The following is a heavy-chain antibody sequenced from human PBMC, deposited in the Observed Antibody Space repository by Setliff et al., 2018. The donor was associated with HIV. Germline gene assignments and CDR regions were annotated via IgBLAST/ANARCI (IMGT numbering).Heavy chain of an antibody. CDR3: ARSPYGDYGLDY. J-gene: IGHJ4*02. CDR1: GFTSSSYW. Sequence: GGSLRLSCAASGFTSSSYWMSWVRQAPGKGLEWVSYISRSGNYIYYADSVKGRFTISRDNAKNSLYLQMNTLRAEDTAVYFCARSPYGDYGLDYWGQGTLVTVSS. CDR2: ISRSGNYI. V-gene: IGHV3-21*05. D-gene: IGHD4-17*01.